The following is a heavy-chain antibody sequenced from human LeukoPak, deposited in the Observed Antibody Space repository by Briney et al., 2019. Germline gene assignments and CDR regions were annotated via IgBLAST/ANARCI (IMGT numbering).Heavy chain of an antibody. J-gene: IGHJ4*02. V-gene: IGHV3-21*01. CDR2: ISSSSSYI. CDR1: GFTFSSYS. CDR3: ARVRYCSGGSCYYFDY. D-gene: IGHD2-15*01. Sequence: PGGSLRLSCAASGFTFSSYSMNWVRQAPGKGLEWVSSISSSSSYIYYADSVKGRFTISRDNAKNSLYLQMNSLRAEDTAVYYCARVRYCSGGSCYYFDYWGQGTLVTVSS.